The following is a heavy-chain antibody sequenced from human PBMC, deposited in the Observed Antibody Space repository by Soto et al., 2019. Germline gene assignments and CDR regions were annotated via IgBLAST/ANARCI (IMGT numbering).Heavy chain of an antibody. CDR2: IYHSGST. CDR3: ARDQLYYGSGSYYFRPYGMDV. CDR1: GGSISSSNW. D-gene: IGHD3-10*01. V-gene: IGHV4-4*02. Sequence: PSETLSLTCAVSGGSISSSNWWSWVRQPPGKGLEWIGEIYHSGSTNYNPSLKSRVTISVDKSKNQFSLKLSSVTAADTAVYYCARDQLYYGSGSYYFRPYGMDVWGQGTTVTVSS. J-gene: IGHJ6*02.